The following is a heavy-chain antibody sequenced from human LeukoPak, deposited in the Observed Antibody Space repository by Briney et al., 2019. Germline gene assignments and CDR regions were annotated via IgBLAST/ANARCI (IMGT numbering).Heavy chain of an antibody. CDR3: ARDMACLAAAGQTEA. CDR2: IYSGGST. CDR1: GFIVSSNY. Sequence: GGSLRLSCAASGFIVSSNYMSWVRQAPGKGLEWVSVIYSGGSTYYADSVKGRFTISRGNSKNTVYLQMNSLRVEDTAVYYCARDMACLAAAGQTEAWGQGTLVTVSS. V-gene: IGHV3-53*01. D-gene: IGHD6-13*01. J-gene: IGHJ5*02.